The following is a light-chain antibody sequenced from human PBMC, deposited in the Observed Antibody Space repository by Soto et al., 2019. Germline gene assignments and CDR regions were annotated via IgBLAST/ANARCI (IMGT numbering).Light chain of an antibody. CDR2: NAS. V-gene: IGKV3-20*01. CDR1: QSVSSY. J-gene: IGKJ1*01. Sequence: EIVLTQSPATLSLSPGERATLSCRASQSVSSYLAWYQQKPGQAPRLLIYNASNRTTGIPDRFSGSGSGTDFTLTIDRLEPADFAVYFCQQYSSSQGWTFGQGTKVDIK. CDR3: QQYSSSQGWT.